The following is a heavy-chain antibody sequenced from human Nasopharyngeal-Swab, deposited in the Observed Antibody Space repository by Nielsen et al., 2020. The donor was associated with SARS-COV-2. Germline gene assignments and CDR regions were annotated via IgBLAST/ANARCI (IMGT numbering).Heavy chain of an antibody. CDR1: GGTFSSYA. CDR2: IAPIFGTA. Sequence: SVKVSCKASGGTFSSYAISWVRQAPGQGLEWMGGIAPIFGTANYAQKFQGRVTITADESTSTAYMELSSLRSEGTAVYYCARFYDYVWGSYPQWTAFDIWGQGTMVTVSS. J-gene: IGHJ3*02. V-gene: IGHV1-69*13. CDR3: ARFYDYVWGSYPQWTAFDI. D-gene: IGHD3-16*02.